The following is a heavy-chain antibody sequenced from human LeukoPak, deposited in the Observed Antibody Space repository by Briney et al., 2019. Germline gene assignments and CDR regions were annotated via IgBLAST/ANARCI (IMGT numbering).Heavy chain of an antibody. CDR1: GYSFTSYW. Sequence: GESLKISCKGSGYSFTSYWIGRVRQMPGKGLEWMGIIYPGGSNTRYSPSFQGQVTISADKSISTAYLQWSSLKASDTAMYYCARLAISSIWSVYFDYWGQGTLVTVSS. CDR3: ARLAISSIWSVYFDY. J-gene: IGHJ4*02. V-gene: IGHV5-51*01. CDR2: IYPGGSNT. D-gene: IGHD6-13*01.